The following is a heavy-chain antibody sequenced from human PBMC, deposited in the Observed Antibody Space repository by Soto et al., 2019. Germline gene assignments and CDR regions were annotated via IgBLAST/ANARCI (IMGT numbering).Heavy chain of an antibody. J-gene: IGHJ3*02. Sequence: QGKLGESGGGVVQPGRSLRLSCAASGFTFSSHGMHWVRQAPGKGLEWVAVIWYDGSNKYYSDSVKGRFTISRDNSKNTLYLQMNSLRAEDTAVYYCARFTVGHAFDIWGQGTMVTVSS. CDR1: GFTFSSHG. V-gene: IGHV3-33*01. CDR2: IWYDGSNK. D-gene: IGHD3-10*01. CDR3: ARFTVGHAFDI.